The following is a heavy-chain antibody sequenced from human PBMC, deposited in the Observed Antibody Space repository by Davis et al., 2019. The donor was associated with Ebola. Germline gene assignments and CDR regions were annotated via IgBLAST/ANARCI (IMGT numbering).Heavy chain of an antibody. D-gene: IGHD3-10*01. CDR3: ARDPNITMVQGVIITRWFDP. Sequence: ASVKVSCKASGYTFTSYYMHWVRQAPGQGLEWMGIINPSGGSTSYAQKFQGRVTMTRDTSTSTVYMELSSLRSEDTAVYYCARDPNITMVQGVIITRWFDPWGQGTLVTVSS. J-gene: IGHJ5*02. CDR1: GYTFTSYY. CDR2: INPSGGST. V-gene: IGHV1-46*01.